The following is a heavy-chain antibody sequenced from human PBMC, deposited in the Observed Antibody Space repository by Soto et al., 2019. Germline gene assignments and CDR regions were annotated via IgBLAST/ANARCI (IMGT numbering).Heavy chain of an antibody. CDR2: IIPIFGTA. Sequence: SVKLSCKASGGTFSSYAVSWVRQEPGQGLEWMGGIIPIFGTANYAQKFQGRVTITADESTSTAYMELSSLRSEDTAVYYCARGPPHYYDSSGYYYGSAFDIWGQGTMVTVSS. CDR1: GGTFSSYA. V-gene: IGHV1-69*13. D-gene: IGHD3-22*01. J-gene: IGHJ3*02. CDR3: ARGPPHYYDSSGYYYGSAFDI.